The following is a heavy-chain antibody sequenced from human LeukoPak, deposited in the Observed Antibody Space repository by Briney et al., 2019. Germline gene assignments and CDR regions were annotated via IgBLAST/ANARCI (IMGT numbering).Heavy chain of an antibody. CDR2: IRYDGSNK. Sequence: GGSLRLSCAASGFILRDYGMHWVRQAPGKGLEWVAFIRYDGSNKYYADSVKGRFTISRDNSKNTLYLQMNSLRAEDTAVYYCAKDRGYSGYDWEGVFDYWGQGTLVTVSS. CDR3: AKDRGYSGYDWEGVFDY. CDR1: GFILRDYG. J-gene: IGHJ4*02. V-gene: IGHV3-30*02. D-gene: IGHD5-12*01.